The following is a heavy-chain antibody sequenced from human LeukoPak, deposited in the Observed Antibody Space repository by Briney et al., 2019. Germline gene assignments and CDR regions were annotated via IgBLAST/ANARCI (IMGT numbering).Heavy chain of an antibody. D-gene: IGHD2-2*01. J-gene: IGHJ6*02. CDR2: INHSGST. CDR1: GGSFSGYY. V-gene: IGHV4-34*01. CDR3: ARGNLMPSSLSLWGNYCYYYGMDV. Sequence: SETLSLTCAVYGGSFSGYYWSWIRQPPGKGLEWIGEINHSGSTNYNPSLKSRVTISVDTSKNQFSLKLSSVTAADTAVYYCARGNLMPSSLSLWGNYCYYYGMDVWGQGTTVTVSS.